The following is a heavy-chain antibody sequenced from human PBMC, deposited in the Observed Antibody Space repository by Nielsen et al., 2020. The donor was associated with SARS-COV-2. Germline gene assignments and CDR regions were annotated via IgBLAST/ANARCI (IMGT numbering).Heavy chain of an antibody. Sequence: LRLSCSVSGGSIRSGGYFWNWIRQHPGKGLEWIGNVYDSGSTNYNPSLKSRATISVDTSKNQFSLKLSSVTAADTAVYYCARDGMVRGGNWFDPWGQGTLVTVSS. CDR2: VYDSGST. D-gene: IGHD3-10*01. V-gene: IGHV4-31*03. J-gene: IGHJ5*02. CDR1: GGSIRSGGYF. CDR3: ARDGMVRGGNWFDP.